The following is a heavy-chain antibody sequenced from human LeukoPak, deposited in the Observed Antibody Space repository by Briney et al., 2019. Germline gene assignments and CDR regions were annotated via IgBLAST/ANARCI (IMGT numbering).Heavy chain of an antibody. CDR1: GYTFTSYG. V-gene: IGHV1-18*01. Sequence: ASVKVSCKASGYTFTSYGISWVRQAPGQGHEWRGWISAYNGNTNYAQKLQGRVTMTTDTSTSTAYMELRSLRSDDTAVYYCARDVYYYDSSGYYYLDYWGQGTLVTVSS. D-gene: IGHD3-22*01. J-gene: IGHJ4*02. CDR3: ARDVYYYDSSGYYYLDY. CDR2: ISAYNGNT.